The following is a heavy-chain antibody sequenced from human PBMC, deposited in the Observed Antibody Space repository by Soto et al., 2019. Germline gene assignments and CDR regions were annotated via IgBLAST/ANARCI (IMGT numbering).Heavy chain of an antibody. Sequence: PGGSLRLSCAASGFTFSSYGMNWVRQAPGKGLEWVSSISSSSSYIYYADSVKGRFTISRDNAKNSLYLQMNSLRAEDTAVYYCAGDSSSSDGRYYYYYGMDAWGQGTTVTVSS. D-gene: IGHD6-6*01. V-gene: IGHV3-21*01. CDR3: AGDSSSSDGRYYYYYGMDA. CDR2: ISSSSSYI. J-gene: IGHJ6*02. CDR1: GFTFSSYG.